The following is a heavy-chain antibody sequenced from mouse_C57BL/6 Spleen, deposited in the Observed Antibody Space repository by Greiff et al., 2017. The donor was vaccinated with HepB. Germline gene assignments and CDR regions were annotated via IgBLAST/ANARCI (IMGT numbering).Heavy chain of an antibody. D-gene: IGHD1-1*01. CDR3: ARKDYGSRGGFAY. CDR2: IYPGSGST. CDR1: GYTFTSYW. V-gene: IGHV1-55*01. J-gene: IGHJ3*01. Sequence: QVQLQQPGAELVKPGASVKMSCKASGYTFTSYWITWVKQRPGQGLEWIGDIYPGSGSTNYNEKFKSKATLTVDTSSSTAYMQLSSLTSEGSAVYYCARKDYGSRGGFAYWGQGTLVTVSA.